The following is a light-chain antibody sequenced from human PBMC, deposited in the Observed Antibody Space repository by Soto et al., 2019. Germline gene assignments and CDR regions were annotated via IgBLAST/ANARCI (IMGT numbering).Light chain of an antibody. Sequence: QSVLTQPASLSGSPGQSITVSRTGTSSDVGGYNYVSWYQQHPGKAPRLMIYDVTNRPSGVSDRFSGSKPGNTASLTISGLQAEDEADYYCSSYRRGSTYVFGTGTKVTVL. CDR3: SSYRRGSTYV. J-gene: IGLJ1*01. CDR1: SSDVGGYNY. V-gene: IGLV2-14*03. CDR2: DVT.